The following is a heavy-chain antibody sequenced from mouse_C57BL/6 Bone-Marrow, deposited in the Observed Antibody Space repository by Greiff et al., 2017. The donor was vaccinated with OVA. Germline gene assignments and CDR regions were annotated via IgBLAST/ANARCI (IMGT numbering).Heavy chain of an antibody. V-gene: IGHV5-4*01. CDR2: ISDGGSYT. D-gene: IGHD1-1*01. CDR3: ARGHYYGSSPYYAMDY. CDR1: GFTFSSYA. Sequence: EVQGVESGGGLVKPGGSLKLSCAASGFTFSSYAMSWVRQTPEKRLEWVATISDGGSYTYYPDNVKGRFTISRDNAKNNLYLQMSHLKSEDTAMYYCARGHYYGSSPYYAMDYWGQGTSVTVSS. J-gene: IGHJ4*01.